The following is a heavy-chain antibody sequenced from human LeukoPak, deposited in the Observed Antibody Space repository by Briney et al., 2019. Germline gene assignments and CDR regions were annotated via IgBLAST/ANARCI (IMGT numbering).Heavy chain of an antibody. CDR1: GGSFSGYY. V-gene: IGHV4-34*01. D-gene: IGHD2-2*01. CDR2: INHSGST. CDR3: ARGLIESRPAVNYYYYYGMDV. Sequence: SETLSLTCAVYGGSFSGYYWSWIRQPPGKGLEWIGEINHSGSTNYDPSLKSRVTISVDTSKNQFSLKLSSVTAADTAVYYCARGLIESRPAVNYYYYYGMDVWGQGTTVTVSS. J-gene: IGHJ6*02.